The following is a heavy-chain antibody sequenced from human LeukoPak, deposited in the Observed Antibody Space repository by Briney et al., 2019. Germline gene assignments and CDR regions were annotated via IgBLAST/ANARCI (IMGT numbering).Heavy chain of an antibody. D-gene: IGHD1-26*01. CDR1: SGSFRGYY. CDR3: ARESGAFSPFGF. CDR2: VHLSGTS. V-gene: IGHV4-34*01. J-gene: IGHJ4*02. Sequence: SETLSLTCAVYSGSFRGYYWSWIRQPPGKGLEWIGEVHLSGTSNYNPSLKSRVSMSIDKSKNQLSLKLTSVTAADTAMYYCARESGAFSPFGFWGQGTLVTVSS.